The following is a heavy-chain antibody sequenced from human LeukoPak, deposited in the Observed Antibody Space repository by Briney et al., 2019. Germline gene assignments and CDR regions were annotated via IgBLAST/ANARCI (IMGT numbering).Heavy chain of an antibody. D-gene: IGHD6-19*01. V-gene: IGHV3-30-3*01. J-gene: IGHJ4*02. Sequence: GRSLRLSCAASGFTFSSYAMHWVRQAPGKGLEWVAVISYDGSNKYYADSVKGRFTISRDNSKNTLYLQMNSLRAEDTAVYYCAKDRIAVAGTFDYWGQGTLVTVSS. CDR2: ISYDGSNK. CDR3: AKDRIAVAGTFDY. CDR1: GFTFSSYA.